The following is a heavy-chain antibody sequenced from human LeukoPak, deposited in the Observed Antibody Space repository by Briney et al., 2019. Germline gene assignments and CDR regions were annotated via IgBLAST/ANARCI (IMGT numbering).Heavy chain of an antibody. CDR1: GFTFSSYW. V-gene: IGHV3-48*01. CDR3: ARDATPTQLWFRGSFDY. J-gene: IGHJ4*02. D-gene: IGHD5-18*01. Sequence: GGSLRLSCAASGFTFSSYWMNWVRQAPGKGLEWVSCISSSSLSIYYADSVKGRFTISRDNARNSLYLQMNSLRAEDTAMYYCARDATPTQLWFRGSFDYWGLGALVTVAS. CDR2: ISSSSLSI.